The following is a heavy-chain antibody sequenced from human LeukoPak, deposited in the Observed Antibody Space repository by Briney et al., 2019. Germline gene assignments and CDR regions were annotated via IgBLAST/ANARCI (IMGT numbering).Heavy chain of an antibody. CDR1: GFTFDDYA. Sequence: GRSLRLSCTASGFTFDDYAMHWVRHAPGKGLEWVSGISWTSGNIGYADSVEGRFTVSRDDAKNSLYLQMNSLRAEDTALYYCAKTRGPKRYEDFDYWGQGTLVTVSS. J-gene: IGHJ4*02. D-gene: IGHD3-9*01. CDR2: ISWTSGNI. CDR3: AKTRGPKRYEDFDY. V-gene: IGHV3-9*01.